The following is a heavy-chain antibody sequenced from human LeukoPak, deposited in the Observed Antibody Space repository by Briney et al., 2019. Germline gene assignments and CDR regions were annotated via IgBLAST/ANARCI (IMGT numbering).Heavy chain of an antibody. D-gene: IGHD2-8*01. CDR1: GGSISNYY. CDR3: ARHGRMVIMSKFSTGIDQ. J-gene: IGHJ4*02. V-gene: IGHV4-59*08. Sequence: SETLSLTCTVPGGSISNYYWSWIRQPPGKGLEWIGYIYYTGWTNSNPSLKSRVTISLDTSKNQFSLNPRSVTAADTAIYYCARHGRMVIMSKFSTGIDQWGQGTLVTVSS. CDR2: IYYTGWT.